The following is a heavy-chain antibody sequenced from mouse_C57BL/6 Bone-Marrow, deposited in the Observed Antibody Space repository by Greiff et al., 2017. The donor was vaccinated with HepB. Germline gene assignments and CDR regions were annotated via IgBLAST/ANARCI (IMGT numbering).Heavy chain of an antibody. CDR2: IDPENGDT. D-gene: IGHD2-1*01. CDR3: TTDYGNGYFGD. CDR1: GFNIKDDY. J-gene: IGHJ2*01. Sequence: VQLQQSGAELVRPGASVKLSCTASGFNIKDDYMHWVKQRPEQGLEWIGWIDPENGDTEYASKFQGKATITADTSSNTAYLQLSSLTSEDTAVYYCTTDYGNGYFGDWGQGTTLSVSS. V-gene: IGHV14-4*01.